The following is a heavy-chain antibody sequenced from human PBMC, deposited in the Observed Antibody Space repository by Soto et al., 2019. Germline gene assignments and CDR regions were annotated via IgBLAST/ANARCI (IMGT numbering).Heavy chain of an antibody. CDR1: GGTFSSYT. CDR3: ARGYSGYDYWDYYYYMDV. J-gene: IGHJ6*03. Sequence: GASVKVSCKASGGTFSSYTISWVRQAPGQGLEWMGRINPNSGGTNYAQKFQGWVTMTRDTSISTAYMELSRLRSDDTAVYYCARGYSGYDYWDYYYYMDVWGKGTTVTVSS. D-gene: IGHD5-12*01. V-gene: IGHV1-2*04. CDR2: INPNSGGT.